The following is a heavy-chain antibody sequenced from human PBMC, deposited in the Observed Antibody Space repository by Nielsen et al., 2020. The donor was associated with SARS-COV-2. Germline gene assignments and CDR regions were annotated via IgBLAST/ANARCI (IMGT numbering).Heavy chain of an antibody. V-gene: IGHV1-3*01. Sequence: ASVKVSCKASGYTFTSYAMHWVRQAPGQRLEWMGWINAGNGNTKYSQKFQGRVTITRDTSASTAYMELSSLRSEDTAVYYCASQVEMATYFDYWGQGTLVTVSS. CDR2: INAGNGNT. J-gene: IGHJ4*02. CDR3: ASQVEMATYFDY. CDR1: GYTFTSYA. D-gene: IGHD5-24*01.